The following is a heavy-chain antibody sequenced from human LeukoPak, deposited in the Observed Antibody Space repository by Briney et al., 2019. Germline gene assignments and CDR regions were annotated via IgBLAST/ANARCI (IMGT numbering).Heavy chain of an antibody. CDR3: ARDPRYCSSTSCYRDYGMDV. V-gene: IGHV4-61*01. Sequence: PSETLSLTCTVSGGSISSSFYYWGWIRQPPGKGLEWIGYIYYSGSTNYNPSLKSRVTISVDTSKNQFSLKLSSVTAADTAVYYCARDPRYCSSTSCYRDYGMDVWGQGTTVTVSS. CDR2: IYYSGST. J-gene: IGHJ6*02. D-gene: IGHD2-2*02. CDR1: GGSISSSFYY.